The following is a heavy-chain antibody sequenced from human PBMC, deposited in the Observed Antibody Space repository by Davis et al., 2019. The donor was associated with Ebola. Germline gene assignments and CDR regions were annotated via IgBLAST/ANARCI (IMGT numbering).Heavy chain of an antibody. V-gene: IGHV3-11*01. CDR1: GFSFKDSY. D-gene: IGHD4-17*01. J-gene: IGHJ3*01. CDR3: ARRSPYGFHYRRAFDV. Sequence: GGSLRLSCAASGFSFKDSYMVWIRQAPGKGLEWISYISSSGNTIYYADSVRGRFTISRDNAKESLYSQMYSLKVEDTAMYYCARRSPYGFHYRRAFDVWGLGTMLTVSS. CDR2: ISSSGNTI.